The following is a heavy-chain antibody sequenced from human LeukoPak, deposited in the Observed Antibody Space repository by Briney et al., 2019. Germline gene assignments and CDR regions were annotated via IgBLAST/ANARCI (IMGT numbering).Heavy chain of an antibody. CDR2: LYYSGST. D-gene: IGHD1-26*01. CDR1: GGSISSSAYY. CDR3: ARQGGSPDWFDP. Sequence: PSETLSLTCTVSGGSISSSAYYWGWIRQPPGKGLEWIGSLYYSGSTYYNPSLKSRVTISVDTSKKQFSLKLTSVTAADTAVYYCARQGGSPDWFDPRGQGTLVTVSS. J-gene: IGHJ5*02. V-gene: IGHV4-39*01.